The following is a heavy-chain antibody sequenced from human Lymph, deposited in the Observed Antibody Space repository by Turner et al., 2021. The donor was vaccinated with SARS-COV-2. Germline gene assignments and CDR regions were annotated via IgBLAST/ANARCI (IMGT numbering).Heavy chain of an antibody. CDR1: GYTFTGSY. CDR3: ARDVERYNDFWSGYSGGYGMDV. V-gene: IGHV1-2*02. D-gene: IGHD3-3*01. Sequence: QVQLVQSGAAVKKPGASVKVSCKASGYTFTGSYMHWLRQAPGQGLEWMGWINPNSGGTNYAQKCQGRVTMTRDTSSSAAYMELSRLRYDDTAVYYGARDVERYNDFWSGYSGGYGMDVWGQGTTVTVSS. J-gene: IGHJ6*02. CDR2: INPNSGGT.